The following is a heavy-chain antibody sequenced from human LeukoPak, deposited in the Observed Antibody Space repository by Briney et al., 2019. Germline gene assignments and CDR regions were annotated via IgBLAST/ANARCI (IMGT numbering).Heavy chain of an antibody. CDR1: GYTFTSYD. D-gene: IGHD2-21*02. CDR3: ARDSYCGGDCYSPSYYYYGMDV. CDR2: MSPNSGDT. V-gene: IGHV1-8*01. Sequence: GASVKVSCKASGYTFTSYDINWVRHATGQGLEWMGWMSPNSGDTGYAQKLQGRVTMTRDTSISTAFMELTSLRSEDTAVYYCARDSYCGGDCYSPSYYYYGMDVWGQGTTVTVSS. J-gene: IGHJ6*02.